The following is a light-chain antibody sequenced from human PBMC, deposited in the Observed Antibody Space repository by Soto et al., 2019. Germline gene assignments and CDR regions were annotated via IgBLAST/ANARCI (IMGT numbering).Light chain of an antibody. CDR1: ENVRTF. V-gene: IGKV3-11*01. Sequence: DIVLTQSPGTLSLSPGERATLSCRASENVRTFVDWYQQKPGQAPRLLIYGASNRATGIPARFSGSGSGTDFTLTISNLEPEDFAVYYCQQHSHWPPWTFGQGTKVDIK. J-gene: IGKJ1*01. CDR3: QQHSHWPPWT. CDR2: GAS.